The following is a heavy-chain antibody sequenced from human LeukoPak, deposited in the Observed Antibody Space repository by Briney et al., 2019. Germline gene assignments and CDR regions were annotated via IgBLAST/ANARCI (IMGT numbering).Heavy chain of an antibody. CDR3: ARANDNYYYYYMDV. D-gene: IGHD3-9*01. Sequence: PGGSLRLSCAASGFTFSSYSMSWARQAPGKGLEWVSSISSSSSYIYYADSVKGRFTISRDNAKNSLYLQMNSLRAEDTAVYYCARANDNYYYYYMDVWGKGTTVTISS. V-gene: IGHV3-21*01. CDR1: GFTFSSYS. J-gene: IGHJ6*03. CDR2: ISSSSSYI.